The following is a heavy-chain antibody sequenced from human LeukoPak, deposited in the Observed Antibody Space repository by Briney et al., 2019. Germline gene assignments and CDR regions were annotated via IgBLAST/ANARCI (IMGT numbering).Heavy chain of an antibody. CDR1: GFTFDNYG. D-gene: IGHD5-12*01. V-gene: IGHV3-9*01. Sequence: GRSLRLSCAASGFTFDNYGMSWVRQAPGKGLEWVSHISWDSSSIDYADSVKGRFTISKDNAKNSLYLQMNSLRTEDTALYYCARASGYAFDIWGQGTMVTVSS. J-gene: IGHJ3*02. CDR2: ISWDSSSI. CDR3: ARASGYAFDI.